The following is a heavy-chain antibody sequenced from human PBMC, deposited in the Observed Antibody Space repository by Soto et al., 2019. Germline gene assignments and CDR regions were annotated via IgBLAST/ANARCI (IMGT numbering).Heavy chain of an antibody. V-gene: IGHV4-59*01. Sequence: QVQLQESGPGLVKPSETLSLTCTVSGGSISSYYWSWIRQPPGKGLEWIGYIYYSGSTNYNPSLKSRVTIPVDTSKNQCSLKLSSVTAADTAVYDCAREGSTSWTFDYWGQGTLVTVSS. D-gene: IGHD2-2*01. CDR1: GGSISSYY. CDR3: AREGSTSWTFDY. CDR2: IYYSGST. J-gene: IGHJ4*02.